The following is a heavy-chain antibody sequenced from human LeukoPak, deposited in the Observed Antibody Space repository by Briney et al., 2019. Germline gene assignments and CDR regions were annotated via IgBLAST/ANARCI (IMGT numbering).Heavy chain of an antibody. Sequence: SETLSLTCSVSGDSITGYYWGWIRQPPGKGLEWIGNIYYSGSTYYNPFLKSRVTISVDTSKNQFSLKLSSVTAADTAVYYCARDRYYDSSDYYYAKYYFDYWGQGTLVTVSS. D-gene: IGHD3-22*01. CDR3: ARDRYYDSSDYYYAKYYFDY. J-gene: IGHJ4*02. CDR1: GDSITGYY. V-gene: IGHV4-39*07. CDR2: IYYSGST.